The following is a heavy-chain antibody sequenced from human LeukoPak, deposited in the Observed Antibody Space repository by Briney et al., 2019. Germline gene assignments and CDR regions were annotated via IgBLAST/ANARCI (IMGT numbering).Heavy chain of an antibody. CDR2: IYYSGST. J-gene: IGHJ4*02. V-gene: IGHV4-59*01. Sequence: SETLSLTCTVSGGSISSYYWSWIRQPPGKGLEWIGYIYYSGSTNYNPSLKSRVTISVDTSKNQFSLKLSSVTAADTAVYYCARSDYGDYPDYWGQGTLVTVPS. CDR1: GGSISSYY. CDR3: ARSDYGDYPDY. D-gene: IGHD4-17*01.